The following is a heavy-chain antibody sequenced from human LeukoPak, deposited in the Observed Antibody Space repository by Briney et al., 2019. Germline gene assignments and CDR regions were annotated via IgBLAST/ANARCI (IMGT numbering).Heavy chain of an antibody. V-gene: IGHV4-38-2*01. CDR2: IYHSGST. CDR3: AVLFTIFGVVSSDAFDI. Sequence: NTSETLSLTCGVSGYSISSGFYWGWIRQPPGKGLEWIGSIYHSGSTYYNPSLKGRVTISVDTSKNQFSLKLSSVTAADTAVYYCAVLFTIFGVVSSDAFDIWGQGTMVTVSS. CDR1: GYSISSGFY. D-gene: IGHD3-3*01. J-gene: IGHJ3*02.